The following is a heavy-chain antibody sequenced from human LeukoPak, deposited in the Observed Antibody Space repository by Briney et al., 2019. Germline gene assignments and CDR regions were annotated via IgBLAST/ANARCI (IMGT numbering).Heavy chain of an antibody. D-gene: IGHD1-26*01. CDR3: AKDVGKWESLHFFDY. CDR1: GFSFSSYW. J-gene: IGHJ4*02. Sequence: GGSLRLSCAASGFSFSSYWMHWVRQAPGKGLVWVSGISGSGASTYYADSVKGRFTISRDDSRSTLYLQMNSLRGDDTAVYYCAKDVGKWESLHFFDYWGQGTLVTVSS. V-gene: IGHV3-23*01. CDR2: ISGSGAST.